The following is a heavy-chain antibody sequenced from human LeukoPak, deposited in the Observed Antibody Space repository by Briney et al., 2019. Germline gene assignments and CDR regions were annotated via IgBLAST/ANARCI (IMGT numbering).Heavy chain of an antibody. CDR2: IYYSGST. CDR3: ARHLPYSGSNDAFDI. CDR1: GGSISSYY. V-gene: IGHV4-59*08. D-gene: IGHD1-26*01. J-gene: IGHJ3*02. Sequence: SETLSLTCTVSGGSISSYYWSWIRQPPGKGLEGIGYIYYSGSTNNNPSLKSRVTISVDTSKNQFSLKLSSVTAADTAVYYCARHLPYSGSNDAFDIWGQGTMVTVSS.